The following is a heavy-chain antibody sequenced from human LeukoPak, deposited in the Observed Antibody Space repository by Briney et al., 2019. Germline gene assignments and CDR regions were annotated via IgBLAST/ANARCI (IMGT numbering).Heavy chain of an antibody. CDR3: ARDTNLYGGPRASGGCDY. V-gene: IGHV3-33*01. CDR2: VWYDGSDK. D-gene: IGHD4-23*01. J-gene: IGHJ4*02. CDR1: GFTFSTYG. Sequence: GGSLRLSCAASGFTFSTYGMHWVRQAPGKGLEWVAVVWYDGSDKYYADSVKGRFTISRDNSKSTLYLQMNSLRAEDTAVYYCARDTNLYGGPRASGGCDYWGQGTQVTVSS.